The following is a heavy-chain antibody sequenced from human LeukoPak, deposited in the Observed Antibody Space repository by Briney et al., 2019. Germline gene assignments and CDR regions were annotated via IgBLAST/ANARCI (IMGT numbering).Heavy chain of an antibody. J-gene: IGHJ4*02. CDR1: GFTFSSYG. D-gene: IGHD5-18*01. CDR2: ISYDGSNK. V-gene: IGHV3-30*18. Sequence: GGSLRLSCAASGFTFSSYGMHWVRQAPGKGLEWVAVISYDGSNKYYADSVKGRFTISRDNSKNTLYLQMNSLRAEDTAVYYCAKDGGYVDTAMANDYWGQGTLVTVSS. CDR3: AKDGGYVDTAMANDY.